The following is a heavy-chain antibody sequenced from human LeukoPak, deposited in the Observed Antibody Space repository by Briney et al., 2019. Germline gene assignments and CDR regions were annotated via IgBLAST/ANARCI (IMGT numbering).Heavy chain of an antibody. J-gene: IGHJ4*02. CDR3: ARDYYYDSSGYYSNGVGYFDY. Sequence: GGSLRLSCAASGFTFSSYAMHWVRQAPGKGLEWVAVISYDGSNKYYADSVKGRFTISRDNSKNTLYLQMNSLRAEDTAVYYCARDYYYDSSGYYSNGVGYFDYWGQGTLVTVSS. D-gene: IGHD3-22*01. CDR1: GFTFSSYA. CDR2: ISYDGSNK. V-gene: IGHV3-30*01.